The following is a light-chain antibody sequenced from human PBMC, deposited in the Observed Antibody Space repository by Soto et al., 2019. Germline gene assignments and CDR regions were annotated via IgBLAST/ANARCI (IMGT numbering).Light chain of an antibody. Sequence: DIQMTQSPSSLSASVGDRVTITCRASQGIRIDLGWYQQKPGKAPKRLIYDASNLQSGVPSTFSGSGSGTEFTLTISSLQPEDFATYSCLQHYSYPWTFGQGTKVDIK. CDR2: DAS. CDR1: QGIRID. J-gene: IGKJ1*01. CDR3: LQHYSYPWT. V-gene: IGKV1-17*01.